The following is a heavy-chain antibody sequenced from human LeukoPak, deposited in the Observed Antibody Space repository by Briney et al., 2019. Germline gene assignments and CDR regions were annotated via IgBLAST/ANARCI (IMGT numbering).Heavy chain of an antibody. Sequence: SQTLSLTCAISGDSVSSSSAAWSWIRQSPSRGLEWLGRTYYRSKWYNDYAVSVKSRITINPDTSKNQFSLQLNSMAPEDTAVYYCAREGSEGYLFDFWGQGTLVTVSS. CDR1: GDSVSSSSAA. CDR3: AREGSEGYLFDF. D-gene: IGHD1-1*01. J-gene: IGHJ4*02. CDR2: TYYRSKWYN. V-gene: IGHV6-1*01.